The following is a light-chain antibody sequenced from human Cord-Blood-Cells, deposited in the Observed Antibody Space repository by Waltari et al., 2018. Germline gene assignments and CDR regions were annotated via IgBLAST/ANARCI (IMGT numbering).Light chain of an antibody. CDR2: AAS. Sequence: DIQMTQSPSSPSASAGDRVTITCRASQSISSYLNWYQQKPVKAPKLLIYAASSLQSGVPSRFSGSGSWTDFTLTISSLQPEDFATYYCQQSYSTPYSFGQGTKLEIK. J-gene: IGKJ2*03. V-gene: IGKV1-39*01. CDR1: QSISSY. CDR3: QQSYSTPYS.